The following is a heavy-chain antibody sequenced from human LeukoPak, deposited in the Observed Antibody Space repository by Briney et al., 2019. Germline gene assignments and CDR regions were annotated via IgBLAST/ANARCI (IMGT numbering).Heavy chain of an antibody. D-gene: IGHD3-10*01. CDR3: ATVFYGSGSYYKY. CDR2: INPNSGGT. Sequence: GASVKVSCKASGYTFTGYYMHWVRQAPGQGLEWMGWINPNSGGTNYAQKFQGRVTVTRDTSISTAYMELSRLRSDDTAMYYCATVFYGSGSYYKYWGQGTLVTVSS. CDR1: GYTFTGYY. V-gene: IGHV1-2*02. J-gene: IGHJ4*02.